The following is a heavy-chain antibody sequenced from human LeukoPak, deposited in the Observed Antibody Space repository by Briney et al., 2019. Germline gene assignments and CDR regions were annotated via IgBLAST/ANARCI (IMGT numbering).Heavy chain of an antibody. J-gene: IGHJ5*02. D-gene: IGHD2-2*01. V-gene: IGHV1-2*02. CDR3: AKDPFDQMLPENWFDP. Sequence: ASVNVSCKASGYTFADYYIHWVRQAPGQGLEWVGWMNPNSGDTNYARSFQGRVTMTRDTSISTAYMELSRLRFDDTAVYYCAKDPFDQMLPENWFDPWGQGTLVTVSS. CDR2: MNPNSGDT. CDR1: GYTFADYY.